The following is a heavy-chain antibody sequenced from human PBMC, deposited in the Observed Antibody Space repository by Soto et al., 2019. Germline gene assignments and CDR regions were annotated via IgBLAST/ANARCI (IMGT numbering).Heavy chain of an antibody. CDR2: IIPIFGTA. J-gene: IGHJ6*02. V-gene: IGHV1-69*01. CDR1: GGTFSSYA. CDR3: AGRMVRGVITPYYYYGMDV. D-gene: IGHD3-10*01. Sequence: QVQLVQSGAEVKKPGSSVKVSCKASGGTFSSYAISWVRQAPGQGLEWMGGIIPIFGTANYAQQFQGRVTITADESTSTDYMELSSLRSEDTAVYYCAGRMVRGVITPYYYYGMDVWGQGTTVTVAS.